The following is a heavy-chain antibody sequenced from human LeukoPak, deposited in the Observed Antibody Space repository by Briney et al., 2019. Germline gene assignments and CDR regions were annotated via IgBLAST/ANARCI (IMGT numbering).Heavy chain of an antibody. J-gene: IGHJ5*02. D-gene: IGHD2-15*01. CDR2: IIPILGIA. V-gene: IGHV1-69*04. CDR3: ARAALYCSGGSCYSWFDP. CDR1: GGTFSSYA. Sequence: ASVKVSCKASGGTFSSYAISWVRQAPGRGLEWMGRIIPILGIANYAQKFQGRVTITADKSTSTAYMELSSLRSEDTAVYYCARAALYCSGGSCYSWFDPWGQGTLVTVSS.